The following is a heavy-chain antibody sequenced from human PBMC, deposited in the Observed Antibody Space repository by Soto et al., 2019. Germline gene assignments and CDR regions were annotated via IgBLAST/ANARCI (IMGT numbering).Heavy chain of an antibody. CDR1: GFTFSDYY. V-gene: IGHV3-11*06. CDR3: ARTPDCTNGVCPAGFDY. Sequence: PGGSLRLSCAASGFTFSDYYMSWIRQAPGKGLEWVSYISSSSSYTNYADSVKGRFTISRDNAKNSLYLQMNSPRAEDTAVYYCARTPDCTNGVCPAGFDYWGQGTLVTVSS. CDR2: ISSSSSYT. J-gene: IGHJ4*02. D-gene: IGHD2-8*01.